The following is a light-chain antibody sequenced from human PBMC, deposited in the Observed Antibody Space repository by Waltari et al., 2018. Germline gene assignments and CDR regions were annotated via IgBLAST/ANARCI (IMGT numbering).Light chain of an antibody. Sequence: QSALTQPPSASGSPGQSVTLPCTGTSSDVGGYHYVSWYQQHPGKTPKLMTYEVRQRPSGVPDRFSGSKSGNTASLTVSGLQAEDEADYYCSSFAGNNNYVFGTGTKVTVL. CDR1: SSDVGGYHY. CDR3: SSFAGNNNYV. V-gene: IGLV2-8*01. J-gene: IGLJ1*01. CDR2: EVR.